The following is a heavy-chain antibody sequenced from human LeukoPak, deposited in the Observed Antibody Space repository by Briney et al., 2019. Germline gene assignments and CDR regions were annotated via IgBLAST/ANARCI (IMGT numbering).Heavy chain of an antibody. CDR3: ARAPLILRYFDY. D-gene: IGHD3-9*01. J-gene: IGHJ4*02. V-gene: IGHV1-8*03. Sequence: ASVKVSCKASGYTFTSYDINWVRQATGQGLEWMGWMNPNSGNTGYAQKFQGRVTITTDESTSTAYMELSSLRSENTAVYYCARAPLILRYFDYWGQGTLVTVSS. CDR1: GYTFTSYD. CDR2: MNPNSGNT.